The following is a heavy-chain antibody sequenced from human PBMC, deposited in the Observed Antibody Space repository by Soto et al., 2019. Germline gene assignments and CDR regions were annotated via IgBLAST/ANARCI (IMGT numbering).Heavy chain of an antibody. V-gene: IGHV4-59*01. J-gene: IGHJ6*03. Sequence: SETLSLTCTVSGGSISSYYWSWIRQPPGKGLEWIGYIYYSGSTNYNHSLKSRVTISVDTSKNQFSLKLSSVTAADTAVYYCARSLRQYYYYYYMDVWGKGTTVTVSS. CDR3: ARSLRQYYYYYYMDV. CDR2: IYYSGST. CDR1: GGSISSYY. D-gene: IGHD3-16*02.